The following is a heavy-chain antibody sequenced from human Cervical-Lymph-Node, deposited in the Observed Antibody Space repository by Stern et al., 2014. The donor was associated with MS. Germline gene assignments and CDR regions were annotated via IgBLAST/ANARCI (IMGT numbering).Heavy chain of an antibody. V-gene: IGHV1-69*12. CDR3: ARGDSEAPIYYFDY. J-gene: IGHJ4*02. D-gene: IGHD2-21*01. CDR1: GGTFSTFA. Sequence: QVQLVQSGAEGKKPGSSVKVSCQTSGGTFSTFAIGWVRQAPGQGLEGMGGITPLVDATNYAQKFQGRLTITADESTRTAYMELSSLRPDDPAMYYCARGDSEAPIYYFDYWGQGTLVTVSS. CDR2: ITPLVDAT.